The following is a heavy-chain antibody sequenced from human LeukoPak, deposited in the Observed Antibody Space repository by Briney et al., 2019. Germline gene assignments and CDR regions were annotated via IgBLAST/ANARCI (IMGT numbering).Heavy chain of an antibody. CDR1: GFPFSGYI. J-gene: IGHJ4*02. CDR2: ISTSSSYI. CDR3: ARGFIVATN. V-gene: IGHV3-21*04. Sequence: GGSLRLSCAASGFPFSGYIMNWVRQAPGKGLEWVSSISTSSSYIYYADSVKGRFTISRDNAKNSLYLQMNSLRAEDTAVYYCARGFIVATNWGQGTLVTVSS. D-gene: IGHD5-12*01.